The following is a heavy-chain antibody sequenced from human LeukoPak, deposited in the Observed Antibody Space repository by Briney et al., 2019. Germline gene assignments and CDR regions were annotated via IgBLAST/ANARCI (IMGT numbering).Heavy chain of an antibody. Sequence: GGSLRLSCAASGFTFSSYAMSWVRQAPGKGLEWVSAISGSGGSTYHADSVKGRFTISRDNSKNTLYLQMNSLRAEDTAVYYCAKWSYYYYDSSGYPVPPDYWGQGTLVTVSS. V-gene: IGHV3-23*01. D-gene: IGHD3-22*01. CDR2: ISGSGGST. CDR3: AKWSYYYYDSSGYPVPPDY. J-gene: IGHJ4*02. CDR1: GFTFSSYA.